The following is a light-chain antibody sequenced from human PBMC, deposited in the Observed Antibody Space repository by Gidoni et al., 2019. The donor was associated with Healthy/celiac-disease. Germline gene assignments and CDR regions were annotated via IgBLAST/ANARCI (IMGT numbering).Light chain of an antibody. J-gene: IGKJ2*03. Sequence: DIQMTQSPSTLSASVGDRVTITCRASQSISSWLAWYQQKPGKAPKLLIYKASSLESGVPARFSGSGSGTEFTLTISSLQPDDFATYYCQQYNSYPYSFGQGTKLEIK. CDR1: QSISSW. CDR2: KAS. V-gene: IGKV1-5*03. CDR3: QQYNSYPYS.